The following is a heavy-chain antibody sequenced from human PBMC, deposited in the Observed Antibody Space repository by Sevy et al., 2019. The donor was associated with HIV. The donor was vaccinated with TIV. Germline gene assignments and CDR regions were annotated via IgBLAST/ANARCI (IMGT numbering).Heavy chain of an antibody. Sequence: GGSLRLSCAASGFTFDDYAMHWVRQAPGKGLEWVSGISWNSGSIGYADSVKGRFTISRDNAKNSPYLQMNSLRAEDTALYYCAKESSGDYFDYWGQGTLVTVSS. V-gene: IGHV3-9*01. D-gene: IGHD6-6*01. J-gene: IGHJ4*02. CDR3: AKESSGDYFDY. CDR1: GFTFDDYA. CDR2: ISWNSGSI.